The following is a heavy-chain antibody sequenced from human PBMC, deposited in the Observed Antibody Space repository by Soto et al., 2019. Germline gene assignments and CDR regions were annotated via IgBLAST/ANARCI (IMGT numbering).Heavy chain of an antibody. J-gene: IGHJ5*02. V-gene: IGHV1-69*02. CDR1: GGTFSNQI. CDR2: IIPVLGIT. Sequence: QVQLVQSGAEVKKPGSSVNVSCKASGGTFSNQIISWVRQAPGQGLEWMGRIIPVLGITNYAQKFQGRVTITADKSTSTAYMELSSLRSEDTAVYYCALYDSLTRAEHWFDPWGPGTLVTVSS. CDR3: ALYDSLTRAEHWFDP. D-gene: IGHD5-12*01.